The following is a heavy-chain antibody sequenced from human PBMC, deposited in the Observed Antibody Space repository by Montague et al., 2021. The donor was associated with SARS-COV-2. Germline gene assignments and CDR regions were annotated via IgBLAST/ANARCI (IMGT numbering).Heavy chain of an antibody. CDR1: GGPFSGDGSFSGYY. CDR2: INHTGSS. Sequence: SETLSLTCAVYGGPFSGDGSFSGYYWTWIRQTPGKGLEWIGEINHTGSSNYNPSFKSRVIMSADTSKNQFSLKLSSVTAADTAVYYCARAIQPQPLVVVIAIPRPFYCFDHWGQGTLVTVSS. J-gene: IGHJ4*02. D-gene: IGHD2-21*01. CDR3: ARAIQPQPLVVVIAIPRPFYCFDH. V-gene: IGHV4-34*01.